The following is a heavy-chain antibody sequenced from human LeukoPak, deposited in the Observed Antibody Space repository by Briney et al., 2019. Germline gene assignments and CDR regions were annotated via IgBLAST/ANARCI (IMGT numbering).Heavy chain of an antibody. CDR1: VFSFSSST. J-gene: IGHJ4*02. V-gene: IGHV3-30*04. CDR2: ITYDGSNT. CDR3: AGSSSTDRSYFDY. Sequence: PGRSLRLSCATSVFSFSSSTMRWVRQAPGEGLEGVAFITYDGSNTYYRDSLEGRFTISRDDSKNTVYMQMNSVRAEDTAVYYCAGSSSTDRSYFDYWGQGIMVTVSS.